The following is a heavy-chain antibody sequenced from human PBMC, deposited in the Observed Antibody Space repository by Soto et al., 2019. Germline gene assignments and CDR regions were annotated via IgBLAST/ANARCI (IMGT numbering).Heavy chain of an antibody. CDR2: ISGSGGST. D-gene: IGHD2-15*01. Sequence: GGSLRLSCAASGFTFSSYAMSWVRQAPGKGLEWVSAISGSGGSTHYAASVEGRFTVSRDNSKSTLFLQMNSLRVEDTAVYYCAKDKVDHNSVWDPFDIWGQGTLVTVSS. CDR3: AKDKVDHNSVWDPFDI. V-gene: IGHV3-23*01. J-gene: IGHJ3*02. CDR1: GFTFSSYA.